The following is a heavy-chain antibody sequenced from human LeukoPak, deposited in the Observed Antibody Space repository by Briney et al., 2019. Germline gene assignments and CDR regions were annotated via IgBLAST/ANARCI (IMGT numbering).Heavy chain of an antibody. CDR3: ARDGIGWYSPTPQDY. CDR2: IIPIFGTA. J-gene: IGHJ4*02. Sequence: GSSVKVSCKASGGTFSSYAISWVRQAPGQGLEWMGGIIPIFGTANYAQKFQGRVTITADESTSTAYMELRSLRSDDTAVYYCARDGIGWYSPTPQDYWGQGTLVTVSS. D-gene: IGHD6-19*01. CDR1: GGTFSSYA. V-gene: IGHV1-69*01.